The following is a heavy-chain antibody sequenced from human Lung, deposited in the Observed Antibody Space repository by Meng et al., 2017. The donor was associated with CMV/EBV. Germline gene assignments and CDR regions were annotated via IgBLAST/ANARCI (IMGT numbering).Heavy chain of an antibody. Sequence: LSLTCAASGLTFSSYKMNWVRQAPGKGLEWVSSINPSSSYIYYTDSVEGRFTISRDNSKNTLYLQMNSLRAEDTAVYYCAKEMDYWGQETLVT. CDR2: INPSSSYI. CDR1: GLTFSSYK. V-gene: IGHV3-21*01. J-gene: IGHJ4*02. CDR3: AKEMDY.